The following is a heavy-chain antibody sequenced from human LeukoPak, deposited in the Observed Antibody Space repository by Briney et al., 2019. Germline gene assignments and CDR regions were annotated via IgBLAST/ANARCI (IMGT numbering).Heavy chain of an antibody. V-gene: IGHV3-74*01. CDR1: GFTVSNYW. J-gene: IGHJ4*02. CDR2: IKSDGSST. D-gene: IGHD6-13*01. CDR3: ARGGDTSNWYPGYFDY. Sequence: PGGSLRLSCAASGFTVSNYWMHWVRQAPGKGPVWVSRIKSDGSSTRFADSVQGRFTISRDNGKNTVYLQMNSLRAEDTAVYYCARGGDTSNWYPGYFDYWGQGALVTVSS.